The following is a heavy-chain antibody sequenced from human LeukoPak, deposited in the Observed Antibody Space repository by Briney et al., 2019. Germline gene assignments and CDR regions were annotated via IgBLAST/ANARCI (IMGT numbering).Heavy chain of an antibody. CDR1: GGSFSGYY. D-gene: IGHD7-27*01. CDR3: ARLRWGSDAFDI. V-gene: IGHV4-34*01. CDR2: INHSGST. Sequence: SETLSLTCAVFGGSFSGYYWSWIRQPPGKGREWIGEINHSGSTNYNPSLKSRVTISVDTSKNQFSLKLSSVTAADTAVYYCARLRWGSDAFDIWGQGTMVTVSS. J-gene: IGHJ3*02.